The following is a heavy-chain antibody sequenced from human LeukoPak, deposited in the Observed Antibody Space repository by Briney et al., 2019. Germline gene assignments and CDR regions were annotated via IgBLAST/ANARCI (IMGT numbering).Heavy chain of an antibody. Sequence: GGSRRLSCAASGFTFSSYAMSWVRQAPGKGLEWVSAISGSGGSTYYADSVKGRFTISRDNSKNTLYLQMNSLRAEDTAVYYCAKAKGLRYVDWSDAFDIWGQGTMVTVSS. D-gene: IGHD3-9*01. J-gene: IGHJ3*02. CDR1: GFTFSSYA. CDR2: ISGSGGST. CDR3: AKAKGLRYVDWSDAFDI. V-gene: IGHV3-23*01.